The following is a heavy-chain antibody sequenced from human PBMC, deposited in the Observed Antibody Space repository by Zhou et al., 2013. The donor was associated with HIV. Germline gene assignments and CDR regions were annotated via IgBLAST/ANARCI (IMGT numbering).Heavy chain of an antibody. J-gene: IGHJ4*02. CDR1: GGTFTRYA. CDR3: VRDVGPSYYFDY. CDR2: TIPIFGPT. Sequence: QVQVVQSGAEVKKPGSSVKVSCKVSGGTFTRYAIHWVRQAPGQGLEWMGRTIPIFGPTNYAQKFQGRVTITADESTNTAYMELSNLKSEDTAVYYCVRDVGPSYYFDYWGQGTLVTVSS. D-gene: IGHD1-26*01. V-gene: IGHV1-69*12.